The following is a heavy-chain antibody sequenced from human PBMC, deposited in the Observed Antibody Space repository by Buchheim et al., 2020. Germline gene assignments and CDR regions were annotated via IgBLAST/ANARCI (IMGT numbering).Heavy chain of an antibody. Sequence: EVQLVESGGGLVQPGGSLRLSCAASGFTFSDHSMDWVRQAPGKGLEWVGRTRNKANSYTTECAASLKGRVTISRDDSKDSLYLQMNSLKTEDTAVYYCARETRWLVRYYYYGMDVWGQGTT. CDR3: ARETRWLVRYYYYGMDV. CDR2: TRNKANSYTT. J-gene: IGHJ6*02. V-gene: IGHV3-72*01. D-gene: IGHD6-19*01. CDR1: GFTFSDHS.